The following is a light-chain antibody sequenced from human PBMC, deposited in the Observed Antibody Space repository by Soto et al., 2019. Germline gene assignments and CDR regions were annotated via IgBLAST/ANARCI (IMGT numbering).Light chain of an antibody. CDR2: AAT. V-gene: IGKV1-39*01. J-gene: IGKJ1*01. CDR3: QQSYSSLPA. CDR1: QSISRY. Sequence: DIQMTQSPSSLSASVGDRVTITCRASQSISRYLNWYQQRPGKAPKLLIYAATSLQSGVPLRFSGSGSGTVFTLSISSLQPEDFATYYCQQSYSSLPAFGQGTTVEIK.